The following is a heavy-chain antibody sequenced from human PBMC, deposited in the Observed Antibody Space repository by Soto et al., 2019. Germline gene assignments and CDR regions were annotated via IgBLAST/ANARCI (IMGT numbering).Heavy chain of an antibody. J-gene: IGHJ4*02. CDR3: AKCRGSTSCYAKDY. D-gene: IGHD2-2*01. CDR2: ISGSGGST. CDR1: GFTFSSYA. Sequence: GGSLRLSCAASGFTFSSYAMSWVRQAPGKGLEWVSAISGSGGSTYYADFVKGRFTISRDNSKNTLYLQMNSLRAEDTALYYCAKCRGSTSCYAKDYWGQGTLVTVSS. V-gene: IGHV3-23*01.